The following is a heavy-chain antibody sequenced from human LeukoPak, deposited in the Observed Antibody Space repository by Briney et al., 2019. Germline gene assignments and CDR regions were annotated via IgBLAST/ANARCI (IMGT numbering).Heavy chain of an antibody. V-gene: IGHV4-59*01. J-gene: IGHJ5*02. CDR1: GGSISSYY. CDR2: IYYSGST. CDR3: ARDNPDYYDILTGYHKGNWFDP. D-gene: IGHD3-9*01. Sequence: SETLSLTCTVSGGSISSYYWSWIRQPPGKGLEWIGDIYYSGSTNYNPSLKSRVTISVDTSKNQFSLKLSSVTAADTAVYYCARDNPDYYDILTGYHKGNWFDPWGQGTLVTVSS.